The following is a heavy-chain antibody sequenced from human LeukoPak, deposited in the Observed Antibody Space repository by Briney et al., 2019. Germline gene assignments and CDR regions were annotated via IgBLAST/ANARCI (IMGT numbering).Heavy chain of an antibody. V-gene: IGHV3-30*19. CDR3: ARDKRSYYYDSSGYYDVGY. D-gene: IGHD3-22*01. CDR1: GFTFSSYG. CDR2: ISYDGSNK. Sequence: PGRSPRLSCAASGFTFSSYGMHWVRQAPGKGLEWVAVISYDGSNKYYADSVKGRFTISRDNSKNTLYLQMNSLRAEDTAVYYCARDKRSYYYDSSGYYDVGYWGQGTLVTVSS. J-gene: IGHJ4*02.